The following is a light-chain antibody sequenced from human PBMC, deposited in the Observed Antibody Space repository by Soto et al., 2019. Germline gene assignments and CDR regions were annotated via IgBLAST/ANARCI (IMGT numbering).Light chain of an antibody. CDR2: AVS. CDR3: YSYTASDIWV. CDR1: NSDVGRYNF. Sequence: QSALTQPRSVSGSPGQSVTISCTGTNSDVGRYNFVSWYQQLPGKAPKLLISAVSQRPSGVPDRFSGSKSGNTASLTISGPQADDEADYFCYSYTASDIWVFGGGTKLTVL. J-gene: IGLJ3*02. V-gene: IGLV2-11*01.